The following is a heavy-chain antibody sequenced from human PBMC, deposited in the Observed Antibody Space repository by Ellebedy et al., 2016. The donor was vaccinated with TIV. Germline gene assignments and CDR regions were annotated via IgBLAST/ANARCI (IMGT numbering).Heavy chain of an antibody. CDR2: INPSGGST. CDR3: AREGSSPELGY. J-gene: IGHJ4*02. D-gene: IGHD6-6*01. CDR1: GYTFTSYY. Sequence: AASVKVSCKASGYTFTSYYMHWVRQAPGQGLEWMGIINPSGGSTSYAQKLQGRVTMTRDTSTNTVYMELSSLRSEDTAVYYCAREGSSPELGYWGQGTLVTVSS. V-gene: IGHV1-46*04.